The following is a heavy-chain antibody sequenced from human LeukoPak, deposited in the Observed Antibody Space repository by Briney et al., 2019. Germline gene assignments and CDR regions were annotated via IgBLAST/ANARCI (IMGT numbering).Heavy chain of an antibody. CDR3: ARLRGHSYGWKLDAFDI. Sequence: GESLKISCKGSGYSFTSYWIGWVRQMPGKGLEWMGIIYPGDSDTRYSPSFQGQVTISADKSISTAYLQWSSLKASDTAIYYCARLRGHSYGWKLDAFDIWGQGTMVTVSS. CDR2: IYPGDSDT. D-gene: IGHD5-18*01. J-gene: IGHJ3*02. CDR1: GYSFTSYW. V-gene: IGHV5-51*01.